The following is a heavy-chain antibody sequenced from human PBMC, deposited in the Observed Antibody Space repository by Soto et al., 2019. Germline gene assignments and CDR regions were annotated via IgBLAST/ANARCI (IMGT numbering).Heavy chain of an antibody. Sequence: ASVKVSCKASGYTFTSYGISWVRQAPGQGLEWMGWISAYNGNTNYAQKLQGRVTMTTDASTSTAYMELRSLRSDDTAVYYCARFDNIVVVVAEFWFDPWGQGTLVTVSS. CDR1: GYTFTSYG. CDR2: ISAYNGNT. CDR3: ARFDNIVVVVAEFWFDP. D-gene: IGHD2-15*01. J-gene: IGHJ5*02. V-gene: IGHV1-18*01.